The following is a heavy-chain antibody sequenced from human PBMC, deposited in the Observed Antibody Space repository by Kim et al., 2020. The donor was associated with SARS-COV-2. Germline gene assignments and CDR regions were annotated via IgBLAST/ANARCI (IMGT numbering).Heavy chain of an antibody. Sequence: ADSVKGRFTISRDNSKNTLYLQRNSLRAEDTAVYYCAGYDYGDYTNWFDPWGQGTLVTVSS. J-gene: IGHJ5*02. D-gene: IGHD4-17*01. V-gene: IGHV3-23*01. CDR3: AGYDYGDYTNWFDP.